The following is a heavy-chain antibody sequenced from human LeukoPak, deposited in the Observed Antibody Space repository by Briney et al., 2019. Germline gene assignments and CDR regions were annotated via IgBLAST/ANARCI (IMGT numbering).Heavy chain of an antibody. V-gene: IGHV1-69*01. D-gene: IGHD3-10*01. CDR3: ARAISSYGSGDNWFDP. Sequence: SVKVSCKASGGTFSSYAISWVRQAPGQGLEWMGGIIPIFGTANYAQKFQGRVTITADESTSTAYMELSSLRSEDTAVYYCARAISSYGSGDNWFDPWGQGTLVTVSS. CDR2: IIPIFGTA. CDR1: GGTFSSYA. J-gene: IGHJ5*02.